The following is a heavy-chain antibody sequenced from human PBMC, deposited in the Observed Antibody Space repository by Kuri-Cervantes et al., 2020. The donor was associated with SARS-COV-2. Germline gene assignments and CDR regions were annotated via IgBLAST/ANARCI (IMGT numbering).Heavy chain of an antibody. CDR1: GFTFSSYS. Sequence: GSLRLSCAASGFTFSSYSMNWVRQAPGKGLEWVSYISSSSSTIYYADSVKGRFTISRDNAKNLLYLQMNSLRAEDTAVYYCARESRYVYGEFDFWGQGTLVTVSS. V-gene: IGHV3-48*01. J-gene: IGHJ4*02. CDR2: ISSSSSTI. D-gene: IGHD5-18*01. CDR3: ARESRYVYGEFDF.